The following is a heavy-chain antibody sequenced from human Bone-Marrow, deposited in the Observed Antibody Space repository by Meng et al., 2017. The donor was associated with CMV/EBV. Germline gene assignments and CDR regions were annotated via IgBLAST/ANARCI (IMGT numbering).Heavy chain of an antibody. D-gene: IGHD3-22*01. J-gene: IGHJ6*02. V-gene: IGHV3-69-1*01. CDR3: ARDSSSGYYYGMDV. CDR2: IFTGGAPI. CDR1: GFTFSDSY. Sequence: GESLKISCAASGFTFSDSYMNWVRQAPGKGLEWISSIFTGGAPISYVDSVKGRFTISRDDAKNSLHLQMNSLRVEDTAVYYCARDSSSGYYYGMDVWGQGTTVAVSS.